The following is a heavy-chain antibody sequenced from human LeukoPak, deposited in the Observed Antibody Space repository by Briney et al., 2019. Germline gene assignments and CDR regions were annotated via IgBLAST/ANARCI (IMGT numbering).Heavy chain of an antibody. J-gene: IGHJ5*02. CDR1: GGTFSSYA. V-gene: IGHV1-69*05. CDR3: ARTPIAARPDWFDP. D-gene: IGHD6-6*01. Sequence: SVTVSCKASGGTFSSYAISWVRQAPGQGPEWMGGIIPIFGTANYAQKFQGRVTITTDESTSTAYMELSSLRSEDTAVYYCARTPIAARPDWFDPWGQGTLVTVSS. CDR2: IIPIFGTA.